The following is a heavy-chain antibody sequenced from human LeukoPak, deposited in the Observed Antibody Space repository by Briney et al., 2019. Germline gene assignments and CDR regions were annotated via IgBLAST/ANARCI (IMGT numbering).Heavy chain of an antibody. CDR2: IYSGGST. D-gene: IGHD5-12*01. Sequence: GGSLRLSCAASGFTVSSNYMSWVRQAPGKGLEWVSVIYSGGSTYYADSVKGRFTISRDNSKNTLYLQMNSLRAEDTAVYYCARDRRYGGYSGYDYYYYYYMDVWGKGTTVTISS. CDR3: ARDRRYGGYSGYDYYYYYYMDV. J-gene: IGHJ6*03. CDR1: GFTVSSNY. V-gene: IGHV3-66*01.